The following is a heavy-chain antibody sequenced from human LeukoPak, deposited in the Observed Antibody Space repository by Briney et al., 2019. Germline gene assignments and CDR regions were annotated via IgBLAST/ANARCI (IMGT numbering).Heavy chain of an antibody. CDR1: GFTFSSYE. CDR3: ARAKRGPGQLLLSGFDY. D-gene: IGHD2/OR15-2a*01. Sequence: GSLRLSCAASGFTFSSYEMNWVRQPPGKGLEWIGYIYYSGSTNYNPSLKSRVTISVDTSKNQFSLKLSSVTAADTAVYYCARAKRGPGQLLLSGFDYWGQGTLVTVSS. V-gene: IGHV4-59*01. CDR2: IYYSGST. J-gene: IGHJ4*02.